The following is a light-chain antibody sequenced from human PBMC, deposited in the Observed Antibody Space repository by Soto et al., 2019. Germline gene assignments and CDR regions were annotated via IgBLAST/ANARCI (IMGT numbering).Light chain of an antibody. CDR2: YAS. CDR3: HQYNNWPPIT. J-gene: IGKJ5*01. V-gene: IGKV3-15*01. CDR1: QSVSNN. Sequence: EIMMTQSPATLSVSPGERATLSCRASQSVSNNLAWYQQKPGQAPRLLIYYASTRATGIPARFSGSGSGTEFTLTISSLQSEYFALYYCHQYNNWPPITFGQGTRLEIK.